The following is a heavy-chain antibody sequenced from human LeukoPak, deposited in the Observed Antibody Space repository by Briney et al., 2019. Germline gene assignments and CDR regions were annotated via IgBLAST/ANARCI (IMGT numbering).Heavy chain of an antibody. Sequence: GGSLRLSCAASGFTFTNYPMHWVRQAPGKGLEWVAVISSDGSIKVYADSVKGRFTLSRDNSINTVDLQMNSLRAEDTAVYYCVKEYHSRGFGAYFDYWGQGTLVTVSS. CDR2: ISSDGSIK. J-gene: IGHJ4*02. CDR3: VKEYHSRGFGAYFDY. D-gene: IGHD3-3*01. CDR1: GFTFTNYP. V-gene: IGHV3-30*18.